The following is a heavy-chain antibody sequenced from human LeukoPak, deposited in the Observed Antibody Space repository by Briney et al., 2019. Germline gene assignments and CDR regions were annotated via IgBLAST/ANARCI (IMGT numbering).Heavy chain of an antibody. CDR1: GYTFTGYY. D-gene: IGHD2-2*02. Sequence: GASVKVSCKASGYTFTGYYMHWVRQAPGQGLEWMGWINPNSGGTNYAQKFQGRVTMTRDTSISTAYMELSRLRSDDTAVYYCARDWGYCSSTSCYIGQYYFDYWGQGTLVTVSS. CDR2: INPNSGGT. CDR3: ARDWGYCSSTSCYIGQYYFDY. J-gene: IGHJ4*02. V-gene: IGHV1-2*02.